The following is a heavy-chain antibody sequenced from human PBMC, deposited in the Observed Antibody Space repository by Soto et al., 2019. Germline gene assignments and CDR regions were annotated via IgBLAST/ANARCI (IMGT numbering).Heavy chain of an antibody. V-gene: IGHV3-74*01. CDR3: AKEGDYGDSARENWFDS. CDR2: INSDGSHT. Sequence: EVQLVESGGGLVQPGGSLRLSCAASGFTFFAYWIHWVRQVPGKGLVWVSRINSDGSHTSYADSVRGRFTSSRDNSQNTVYQQMNSLTAEDTAVYYSAKEGDYGDSARENWFDSWGQGSMATVSS. CDR1: GFTFFAYW. D-gene: IGHD4-17*01. J-gene: IGHJ5*01.